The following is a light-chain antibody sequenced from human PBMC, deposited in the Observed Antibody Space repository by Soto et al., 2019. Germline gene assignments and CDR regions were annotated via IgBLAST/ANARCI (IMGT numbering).Light chain of an antibody. CDR1: QSISSW. Sequence: ASVGDRVTITCRASQSISSWLAWYQQKPGKAPKLLIYKASTLKSGVPSRFSGSGSGTEFTLTISSLKPDDFETYYCQHYNSYSEAFGQGTKVDI. CDR2: KAS. V-gene: IGKV1-5*03. J-gene: IGKJ1*01. CDR3: QHYNSYSEA.